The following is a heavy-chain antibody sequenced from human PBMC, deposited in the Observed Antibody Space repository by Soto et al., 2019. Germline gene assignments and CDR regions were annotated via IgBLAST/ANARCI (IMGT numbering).Heavy chain of an antibody. V-gene: IGHV4-34*01. D-gene: IGHD2-8*02. Sequence: EKGVEWIGEINHSGSTNYNPSLKSRVTISVDTSKNQFSLKLTSVTAADTAVYDCVNETHTGLFDYWGQRALFPVSS. J-gene: IGHJ4*02. CDR2: INHSGST. CDR3: VNETHTGLFDY.